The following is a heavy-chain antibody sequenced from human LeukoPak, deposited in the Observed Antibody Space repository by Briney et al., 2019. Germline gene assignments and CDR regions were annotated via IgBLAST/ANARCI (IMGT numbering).Heavy chain of an antibody. V-gene: IGHV1-69*05. CDR2: IIPIFGTA. D-gene: IGHD6-19*01. J-gene: IGHJ1*01. CDR3: ARAPLKVAGTRYFQH. CDR1: GGTFSSYA. Sequence: SVKVSCKASGGTFSSYAISWVRQAPGQGLEWLGGIIPIFGTANYAQKFQGRVTITTDESTSTAYMELSSLRSEDTAVYYCARAPLKVAGTRYFQHWGQGTLVTVSS.